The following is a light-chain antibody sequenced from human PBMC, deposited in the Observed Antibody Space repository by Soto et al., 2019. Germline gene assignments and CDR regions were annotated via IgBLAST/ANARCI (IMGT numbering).Light chain of an antibody. J-gene: IGLJ2*01. Sequence: QPVLTQSPSASASLGASVKLTRTLSSGHSSYAIAWHQQQPEKGPRYLMKLNSDGSHSKGDGIPDRFSGSSSGAERYLTISSLQSEDEADYYCQTWGTVVFGGGTKLTVL. CDR1: SGHSSYA. CDR3: QTWGTVV. V-gene: IGLV4-69*01. CDR2: LNSDGSH.